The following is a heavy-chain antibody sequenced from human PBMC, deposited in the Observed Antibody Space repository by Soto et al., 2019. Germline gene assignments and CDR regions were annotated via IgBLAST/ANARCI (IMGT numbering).Heavy chain of an antibody. D-gene: IGHD1-26*01. CDR1: GGSISSSRSY. Sequence: SETLSLTCTVSGGSISSSRSYWGWIRQPPGKGLECIGSIYYSGSTYYSPSLKSRVTISVDTSKNQFSPKLSSVTAADTAVYYCARRGLVGATTFDYWGQGTLVT. CDR3: ARRGLVGATTFDY. CDR2: IYYSGST. V-gene: IGHV4-39*01. J-gene: IGHJ4*02.